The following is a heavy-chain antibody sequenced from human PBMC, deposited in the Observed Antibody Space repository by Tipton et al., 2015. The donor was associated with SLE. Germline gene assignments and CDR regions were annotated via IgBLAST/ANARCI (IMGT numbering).Heavy chain of an antibody. V-gene: IGHV3-15*01. CDR1: GFTFSSNY. J-gene: IGHJ5*02. Sequence: SLRLSCAASGFTFSSNYMSWVRQAPGKGLEWVGRIKSKTDGGTTDYAAPVKGRFTISRDDSKNTLYLQMNSLKTEDTAVYYCTTDGFPYSGSPSWGQGTLVTASS. CDR2: IKSKTDGGTT. D-gene: IGHD1-26*01. CDR3: TTDGFPYSGSPS.